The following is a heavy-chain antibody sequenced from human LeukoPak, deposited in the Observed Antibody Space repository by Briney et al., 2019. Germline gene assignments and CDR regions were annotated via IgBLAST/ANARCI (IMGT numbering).Heavy chain of an antibody. J-gene: IGHJ6*03. D-gene: IGHD3-3*01. CDR1: GGSLSSSSYY. Sequence: SETLSLTCTVSGGSLSSSSYYWGWIRQPPGKGLEWIGSIYYSGSTYYNPSLKSRVTISVDTSKNQFSLKLSSVTAADTAVYYCASNYDFWSGYYPPYYYYYMDVWGKGTTVTVSS. CDR3: ASNYDFWSGYYPPYYYYYMDV. CDR2: IYYSGST. V-gene: IGHV4-39*01.